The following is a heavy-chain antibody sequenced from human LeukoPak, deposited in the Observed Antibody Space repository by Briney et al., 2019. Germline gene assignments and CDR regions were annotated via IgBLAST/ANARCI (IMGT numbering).Heavy chain of an antibody. J-gene: IGHJ6*03. CDR2: INPNTGGT. D-gene: IGHD3-3*01. V-gene: IGHV1-2*02. CDR3: ARGSYDFWSGYSRYYYYYMDV. Sequence: ASVKVSCKASGYTSTGYYMNWVRQAPGQGLEWMGWINPNTGGTNYAQKFQGRVTMTRDTSISTAYMELSRLRSDDTAVYYCARGSYDFWSGYSRYYYYYMDVWGKGATVTVSS. CDR1: GYTSTGYY.